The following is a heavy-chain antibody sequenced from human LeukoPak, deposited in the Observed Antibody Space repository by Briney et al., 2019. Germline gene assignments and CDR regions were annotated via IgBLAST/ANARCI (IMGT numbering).Heavy chain of an antibody. J-gene: IGHJ5*02. CDR1: GGSISSNY. V-gene: IGHV4-59*07. D-gene: IGHD2-2*01. Sequence: WDTLSLTRTVSGGSISSNYWSWIRQPPGKGLEWIGYIYYSGSTNYNPSLKSRVIISVEKAKKQVSLKLIYVTGADKAVYYCGSTNYNPSLKRRVTISVDTAKNQFSLNLTSVTAADTAVYYCARQSADFWTDYAKNWFDPWGQGTLVTVSS. CDR3: GSTNYNPSLKRRVTISVDTAKNQFSLNLTSVTAADTAVYYCARQSADFWTDYAKNWFDP. CDR2: IYYSGST.